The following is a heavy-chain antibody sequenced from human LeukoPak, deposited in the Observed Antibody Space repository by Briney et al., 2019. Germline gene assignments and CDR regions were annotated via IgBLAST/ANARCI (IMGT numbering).Heavy chain of an antibody. D-gene: IGHD2-15*01. J-gene: IGHJ6*02. Sequence: QPGGSLRLSCAASGFTFGSYSMNWVRQAPGKGLEWVSYISSSSSTIYYADSVKGRFTISRDNAKNSLYLQMNSLRAEDTAVYYCAREDIVVVVAAYYYYGMDVWGQGTTVTVSS. CDR3: AREDIVVVVAAYYYYGMDV. CDR2: ISSSSSTI. CDR1: GFTFGSYS. V-gene: IGHV3-48*01.